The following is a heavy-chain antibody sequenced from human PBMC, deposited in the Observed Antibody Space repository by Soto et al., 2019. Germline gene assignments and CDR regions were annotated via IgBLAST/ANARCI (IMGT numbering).Heavy chain of an antibody. J-gene: IGHJ4*02. V-gene: IGHV3-7*01. CDR3: ATHSGTSDY. CDR1: GFTFSTYW. Sequence: GGSLRLSCAASGFTFSTYWMSWVRQAPGKGLEWVANIKQDGSETYYVDSVEGRFSISRDNAKNSLNLQMNSLRAEDTAVYYCATHSGTSDYWGRGTLVTVSS. D-gene: IGHD1-26*01. CDR2: IKQDGSET.